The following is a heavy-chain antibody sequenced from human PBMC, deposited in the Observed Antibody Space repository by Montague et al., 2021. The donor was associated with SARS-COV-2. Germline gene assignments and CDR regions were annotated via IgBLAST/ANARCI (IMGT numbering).Heavy chain of an antibody. Sequence: SVKVSCKASGGTLSSYAITWARQAPGQGLEWMGRVIPISGIPKYAQNFQGRVRITADKSTSTVYMELSSLRPDDTAVYYCARDHGNSAYYYYMDVWGKGTTVTVSS. CDR1: GGTLSSYA. CDR2: VIPISGIP. CDR3: ARDHGNSAYYYYMDV. J-gene: IGHJ6*03. V-gene: IGHV1-69*04. D-gene: IGHD4-23*01.